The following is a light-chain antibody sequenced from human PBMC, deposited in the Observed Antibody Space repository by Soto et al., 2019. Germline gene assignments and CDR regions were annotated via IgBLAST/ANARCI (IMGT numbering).Light chain of an antibody. CDR2: GNS. CDR1: SSNIGAVYD. V-gene: IGLV1-40*01. J-gene: IGLJ2*01. Sequence: QSVLTQPPSVSGAPGQRVTISCTGSSSNIGAVYDVHWYQQLPGTAPKLLIYGNSNRPSGVPDRFSGSKSGTSASLAITGLQPEDEAYYYCQSYERSLSGVVFGGGTKLTVL. CDR3: QSYERSLSGVV.